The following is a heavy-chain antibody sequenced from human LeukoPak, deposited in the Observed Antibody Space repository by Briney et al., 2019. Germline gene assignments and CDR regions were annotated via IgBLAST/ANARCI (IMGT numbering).Heavy chain of an antibody. Sequence: GGSLRLSCAASGFTFDDYGMSWVRQAPGKGLEWVSGINWNGGSTGYAVSVKGRFTISRDNAKNPLYLQMNSLRAEDTALYYCARVAYGDYSYYYYMDVWGKGTTVTVSS. CDR1: GFTFDDYG. V-gene: IGHV3-20*04. J-gene: IGHJ6*03. CDR2: INWNGGST. CDR3: ARVAYGDYSYYYYMDV. D-gene: IGHD4-17*01.